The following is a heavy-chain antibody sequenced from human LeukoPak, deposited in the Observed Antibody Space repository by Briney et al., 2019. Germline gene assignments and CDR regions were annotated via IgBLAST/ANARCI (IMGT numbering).Heavy chain of an antibody. D-gene: IGHD2-21*02. J-gene: IGHJ4*02. Sequence: PGGSLRLSCAASGFTFSSYAMSWVRQAPGKGLEWVSAISGSGGSTYYADSVKGRFTISRDNSENTLYLQMNSLRAEDTTVYYCAKDSLEPGDCGVAAFDYWGQGTLVTVSS. CDR1: GFTFSSYA. V-gene: IGHV3-23*01. CDR3: AKDSLEPGDCGVAAFDY. CDR2: ISGSGGST.